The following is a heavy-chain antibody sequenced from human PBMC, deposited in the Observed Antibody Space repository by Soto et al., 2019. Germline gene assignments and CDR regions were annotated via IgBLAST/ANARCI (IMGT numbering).Heavy chain of an antibody. V-gene: IGHV6-1*01. CDR2: TYYRSKWYN. D-gene: IGHD2-2*01. Sequence: PSQTLSLTCAISGDSVSSNSAAWNWIRQSPSRGLEWLGRTYYRSKWYNDYAVSVKSRITINPDTSKNQFSLQLNSVTPEDTAVYYCARAIVVVPAAIKNAFDIWGQGTMVT. CDR1: GDSVSSNSAA. CDR3: ARAIVVVPAAIKNAFDI. J-gene: IGHJ3*02.